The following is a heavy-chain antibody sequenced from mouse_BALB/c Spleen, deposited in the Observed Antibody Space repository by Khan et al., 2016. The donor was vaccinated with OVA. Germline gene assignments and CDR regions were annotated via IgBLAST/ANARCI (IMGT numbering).Heavy chain of an antibody. J-gene: IGHJ4*01. CDR1: GFSLTSYG. CDR2: IWSDGST. Sequence: QVQLKESGPGLVAPSQSLSITCTISGFSLTSYGVHWVRQPPGKGLEWLVVIWSDGSTTYNSALKSRLSISKDNSKSQVFLKMNSLQTDDTAMYYSARHDGYAHYYAMDYWGQGTSVTVSS. CDR3: ARHDGYAHYYAMDY. V-gene: IGHV2-6-1*01. D-gene: IGHD2-3*01.